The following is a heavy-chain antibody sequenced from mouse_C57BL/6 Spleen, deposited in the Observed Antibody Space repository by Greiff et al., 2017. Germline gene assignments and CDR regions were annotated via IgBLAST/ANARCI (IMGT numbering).Heavy chain of an antibody. V-gene: IGHV1-22*01. CDR2: INPNNGGT. CDR3: ARGGYYYGSSYPFDY. J-gene: IGHJ2*01. Sequence: EVQLQQSGPELVKPGASVKMSCKASGYTFTDYNMHWVKQSHGKSLEWIGYINPNNGGTGYNQKFKGKATLTVNKSSSTAYMELRSLTSEDSAVYYCARGGYYYGSSYPFDYWGQGTTLTVSS. D-gene: IGHD1-1*01. CDR1: GYTFTDYN.